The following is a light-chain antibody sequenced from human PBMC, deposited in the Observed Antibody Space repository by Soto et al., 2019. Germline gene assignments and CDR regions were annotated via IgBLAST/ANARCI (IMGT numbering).Light chain of an antibody. CDR2: DVS. V-gene: IGKV1-33*01. Sequence: DIQMTQSPSSLSASVGDRVTITCQASQDISNYLNWYQQKPGKDPNILISDVSNLEAVVPSRFSGSGSWTDFTSTISSLQPEDIATDYCQQYDYLPYTFGQGTKLETK. J-gene: IGKJ2*01. CDR3: QQYDYLPYT. CDR1: QDISNY.